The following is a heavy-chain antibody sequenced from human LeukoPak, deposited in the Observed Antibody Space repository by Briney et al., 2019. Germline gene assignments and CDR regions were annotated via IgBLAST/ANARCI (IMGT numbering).Heavy chain of an antibody. Sequence: ASVKVSCKASGYTFTSYDINWVRQATGQGLEWMGWMNPNSGNTGYAQKFQGRVTMTEDTSTDTAYMELSSLRSEDTAVYYCATQIGIVGATDYFDYWGQGTLVTVSS. V-gene: IGHV1-8*01. J-gene: IGHJ4*02. D-gene: IGHD1-26*01. CDR2: MNPNSGNT. CDR3: ATQIGIVGATDYFDY. CDR1: GYTFTSYD.